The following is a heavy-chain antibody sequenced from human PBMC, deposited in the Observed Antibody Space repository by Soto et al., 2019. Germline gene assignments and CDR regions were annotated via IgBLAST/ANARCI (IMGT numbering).Heavy chain of an antibody. CDR1: GGSISSSSYY. CDR2: IYYSGNSGST. CDR3: ARTRTVAYYYGMDV. V-gene: IGHV4-39*01. Sequence: PSETLSLTCTVSGGSISSSSYYWGWIRQPPGKGLEWIGSIYYSGNSGSTYYNPSLKSRVTISVDTSKNQFSLKLSSVTAADTAVYYCARTRTVAYYYGMDVWGQGTTVTVSS. D-gene: IGHD4-4*01. J-gene: IGHJ6*02.